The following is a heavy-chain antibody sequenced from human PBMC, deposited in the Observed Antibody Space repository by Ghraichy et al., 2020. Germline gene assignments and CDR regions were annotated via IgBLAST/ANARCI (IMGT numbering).Heavy chain of an antibody. J-gene: IGHJ4*02. V-gene: IGHV4-31*03. Sequence: TLSLTCTVSGGSISSDGYYWSWFRQHPGKGLEWIGYIYYTGTTYYNPSLKSRVSISVDTSKNQFSLKLTSVTAADTAVFYCATYGGEFDYWGQGTLVTVSS. D-gene: IGHD3-16*01. CDR2: IYYTGTT. CDR3: ATYGGEFDY. CDR1: GGSISSDGYY.